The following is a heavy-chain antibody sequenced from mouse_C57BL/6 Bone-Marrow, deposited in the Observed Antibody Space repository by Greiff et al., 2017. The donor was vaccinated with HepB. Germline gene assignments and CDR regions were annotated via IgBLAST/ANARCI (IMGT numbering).Heavy chain of an antibody. D-gene: IGHD2-3*01. V-gene: IGHV1-54*01. Sequence: QVQLQQSGAELVRPGTSVKVSCKASGYAFTNYLIEWVKQRPGQGHEWIGVINPGSGGTNYNEKFKGKATLTADKSSSTAYMQLSSLTSEDSAVYFCARRWLLLHFDYWGQGTTLTVSS. CDR1: GYAFTNYL. CDR3: ARRWLLLHFDY. CDR2: INPGSGGT. J-gene: IGHJ2*01.